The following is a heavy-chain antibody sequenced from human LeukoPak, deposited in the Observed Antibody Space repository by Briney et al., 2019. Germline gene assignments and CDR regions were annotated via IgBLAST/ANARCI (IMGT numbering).Heavy chain of an antibody. CDR3: ARGSIGDSIPLYYFDY. D-gene: IGHD3-3*01. CDR2: INHSGST. V-gene: IGHV4-34*01. Sequence: SETLSLTCAVYGGSFSGYYWSWIRQPPGKGLEWIGEINHSGSTNYNPSLKSRVTISVDTSKIQFSLKLSSVTAADTAVYYCARGSIGDSIPLYYFDYWGQGTLVTVSS. J-gene: IGHJ4*02. CDR1: GGSFSGYY.